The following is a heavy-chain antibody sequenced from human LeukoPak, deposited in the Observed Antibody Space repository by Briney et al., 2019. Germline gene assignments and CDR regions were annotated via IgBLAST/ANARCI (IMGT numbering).Heavy chain of an antibody. J-gene: IGHJ4*02. Sequence: GGSLRLSCAASGFTFSSYGMHWVRQAPGKGLEWVAFIRYDGSNKYYADSVKGRFTISRDNSKNTLYLQMNSLRAEDTAVYYCAKDRTMYSSSSRGTLDYWGQGALVTVSS. CDR3: AKDRTMYSSSSRGTLDY. D-gene: IGHD6-6*01. CDR1: GFTFSSYG. CDR2: IRYDGSNK. V-gene: IGHV3-30*02.